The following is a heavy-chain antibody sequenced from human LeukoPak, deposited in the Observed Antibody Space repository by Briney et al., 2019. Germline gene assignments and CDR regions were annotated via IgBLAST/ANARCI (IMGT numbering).Heavy chain of an antibody. D-gene: IGHD3-3*02. V-gene: IGHV3-23*01. CDR1: GFTFSTYA. J-gene: IGHJ4*02. Sequence: GGSLRLSCAASGFTFSTYALNWVRQAPGKGLEWVSAISESGGAIFYAGSVKGRFTISRDHSKNSLFLQMNSLRAEDTALYYCARIGSAAFTDYWGQGTLVTASS. CDR3: ARIGSAAFTDY. CDR2: ISESGGAI.